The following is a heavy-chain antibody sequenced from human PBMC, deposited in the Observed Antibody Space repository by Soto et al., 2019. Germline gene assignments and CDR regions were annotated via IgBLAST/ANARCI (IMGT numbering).Heavy chain of an antibody. CDR3: ARKQAGYFYGIDY. CDR1: GGSITSGGYY. CDR2: IYDSGST. Sequence: QVQLQESGPGLVKPSQTLSLTCTVPGGSITSGGYYWSWIRQHPGKGLEWLGYIYDSGSTFYNPSLKSRITLSVDTSKNQFSLKLSSVTVADTAVYFCARKQAGYFYGIDYWGQGTLVTVSS. D-gene: IGHD3-10*01. J-gene: IGHJ4*02. V-gene: IGHV4-31*03.